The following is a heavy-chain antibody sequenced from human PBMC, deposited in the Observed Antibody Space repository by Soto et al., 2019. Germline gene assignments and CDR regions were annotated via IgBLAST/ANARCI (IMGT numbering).Heavy chain of an antibody. Sequence: GGSLRLSCAASGFICSSYDMSWVRQAPGKGLEWVSTILVDGRTFYVDSVKGRFTISRDSSKNTVYLQMNSLTAGDTALYYCAKATATGGGAFDICGQGTMVTV. CDR3: AKATATGGGAFDI. CDR1: GFICSSYD. D-gene: IGHD2-8*02. V-gene: IGHV3-23*01. J-gene: IGHJ3*02. CDR2: ILVDGRT.